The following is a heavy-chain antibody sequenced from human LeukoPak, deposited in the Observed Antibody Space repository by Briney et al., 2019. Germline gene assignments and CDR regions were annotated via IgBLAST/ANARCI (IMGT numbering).Heavy chain of an antibody. CDR2: IYYSGST. J-gene: IGHJ1*01. CDR3: GKLPMAIAAPVHDQY. Sequence: SETLSLTCTVYGGSISSSSYYWGWIRQPRGNGLEWIGSIYYSGSTYYNPSLKSRVTISVDTSKNQFSLKLSSVTAANTVVYFCGKLPMAIAAPVHDQYWGQGTLVTVSP. D-gene: IGHD6-13*01. V-gene: IGHV4-39*01. CDR1: GGSISSSSYY.